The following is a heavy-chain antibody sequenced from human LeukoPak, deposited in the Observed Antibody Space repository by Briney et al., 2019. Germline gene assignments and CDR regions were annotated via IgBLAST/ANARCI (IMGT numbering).Heavy chain of an antibody. J-gene: IGHJ6*02. CDR3: ARDKRVVPAAISSILYYYGMDV. V-gene: IGHV1-18*01. D-gene: IGHD2-2*02. CDR1: GYTFTSYG. Sequence: ASVKVSCKASGYTFTSYGISWVRQAPGQGLEWMGWISAYNGNTNYAQKLQGRVTMTTDTSTSTAYMELRSLRSDDTAVYYCARDKRVVPAAISSILYYYGMDVWGQGTTVTVPS. CDR2: ISAYNGNT.